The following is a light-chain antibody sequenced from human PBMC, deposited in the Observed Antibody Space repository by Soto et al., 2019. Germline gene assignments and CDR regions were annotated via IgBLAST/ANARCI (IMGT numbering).Light chain of an antibody. CDR3: VLYMGSGIWV. J-gene: IGLJ3*02. Sequence: QAVVTQEPSFSVSPGGTVTPTCALSSGSVSISYYPSWYQQTPGQAPRTLIYNTNIRSSGVPDRFSGSILGNRAALTITGAQADDESDYYCVLYMGSGIWVFGGGTKLTVL. V-gene: IGLV8-61*01. CDR1: SGSVSISYY. CDR2: NTN.